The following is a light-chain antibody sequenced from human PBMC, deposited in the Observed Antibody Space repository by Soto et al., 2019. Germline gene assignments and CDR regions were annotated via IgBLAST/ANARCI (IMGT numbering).Light chain of an antibody. V-gene: IGKV3D-15*01. J-gene: IGKJ4*01. Sequence: ETVMTQSPATLSVSPGARATLSCRASQSVSSNLAWYQQKPGQPPRLLIYDISTRATGIPTRFSGSGSGTEFTLTISSLQSEDFAVYYCQQYNSWPLTFGGGTKVDIK. CDR1: QSVSSN. CDR2: DIS. CDR3: QQYNSWPLT.